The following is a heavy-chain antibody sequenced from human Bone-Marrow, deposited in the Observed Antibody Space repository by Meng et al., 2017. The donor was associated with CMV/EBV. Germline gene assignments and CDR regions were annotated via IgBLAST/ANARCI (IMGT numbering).Heavy chain of an antibody. V-gene: IGHV3-11*01. J-gene: IGHJ6*02. Sequence: GGSLRLSCVASGFGFSDYYMTWIRQAPGKGLEWVAYIDSSGTRTYYADSVRGRFTLSRDNAKNSMYLQTSSLRVEDTAVYYCARDSASGLDVWGQGTTVNVSS. CDR1: GFGFSDYY. CDR2: IDSSGTRT. CDR3: ARDSASGLDV. D-gene: IGHD6-19*01.